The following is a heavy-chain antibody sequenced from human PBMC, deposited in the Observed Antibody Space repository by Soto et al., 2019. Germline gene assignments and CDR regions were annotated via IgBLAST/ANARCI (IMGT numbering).Heavy chain of an antibody. CDR2: IGGSGGST. J-gene: IGHJ4*02. CDR1: GFTFSSYA. D-gene: IGHD5-18*01. V-gene: IGHV3-23*01. Sequence: GGSLRLSCAASGFTFSSYAMSWVRQAPGKGLEWVSAIGGSGGSTYYAASVKGRFTISRDNSKNTLYLQMNSLRAEDTAVYYCAKDPDTAMVSSFDYWGQGTLVTVSS. CDR3: AKDPDTAMVSSFDY.